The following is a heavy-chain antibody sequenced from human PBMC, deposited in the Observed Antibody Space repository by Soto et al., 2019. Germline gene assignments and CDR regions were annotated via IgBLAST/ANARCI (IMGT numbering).Heavy chain of an antibody. CDR1: GFTFSSYS. D-gene: IGHD3-16*01. J-gene: IGHJ4*02. CDR2: ISSSSSYI. V-gene: IGHV3-21*01. CDR3: ARDEFGGGRVFDY. Sequence: EVQLVESGGGLVKPGGSLRLSCAASGFTFSSYSMNWVRQAPGKGLEWVSSISSSSSYIYYADSVKGRFTISRDNAKNSLYLQRNSLRAEDTAVYYCARDEFGGGRVFDYWGQGTLVTVSS.